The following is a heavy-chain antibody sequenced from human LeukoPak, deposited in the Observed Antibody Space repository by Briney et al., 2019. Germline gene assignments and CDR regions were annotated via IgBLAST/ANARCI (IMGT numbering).Heavy chain of an antibody. J-gene: IGHJ4*02. CDR3: VKVMSRSYDD. Sequence: GGSLRLSCVASGFTFSSYGMSWVRQTPGKGLEWVSGISGSGDNTYYAEFAQGRFTVSRDNSKNTLILQMNSLRAEDTAVYYCVKVMSRSYDDWGQGTLVTVSS. CDR2: ISGSGDNT. CDR1: GFTFSSYG. V-gene: IGHV3-23*01. D-gene: IGHD3-10*01.